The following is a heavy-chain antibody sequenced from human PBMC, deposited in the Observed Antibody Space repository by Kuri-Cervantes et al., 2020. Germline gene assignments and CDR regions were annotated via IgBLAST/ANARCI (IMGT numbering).Heavy chain of an antibody. CDR2: ISSSGSTI. D-gene: IGHD6-19*01. V-gene: IGHV3-11*04. CDR1: GFTFSDYY. Sequence: GESLKISCAASGFTFSDYYMSWIRQAPGKGLEWVSYISSSGSTIYYADSVRGRFTSSRDNAKNSLYLQMNSLRVEDTAVYHCARYPGIAVAGTGGFDYWGQGALVTVSS. J-gene: IGHJ4*02. CDR3: ARYPGIAVAGTGGFDY.